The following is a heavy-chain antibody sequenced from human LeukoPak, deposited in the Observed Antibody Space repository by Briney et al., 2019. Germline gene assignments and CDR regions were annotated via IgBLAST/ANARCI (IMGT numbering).Heavy chain of an antibody. CDR2: ISYDGGNK. CDR1: GFTFTSYA. D-gene: IGHD6-19*01. J-gene: IGHJ6*02. Sequence: ERSLRLSCAASGFTFTSYAFHWVRQAPGKGLEWVAAISYDGGNKLYADSVKGRFTIFRDNSKNTVYLQMTSLRAEDTAVFFCARVDSCGWLIYGMDVWGQGTTVIVSS. V-gene: IGHV3-30-3*01. CDR3: ARVDSCGWLIYGMDV.